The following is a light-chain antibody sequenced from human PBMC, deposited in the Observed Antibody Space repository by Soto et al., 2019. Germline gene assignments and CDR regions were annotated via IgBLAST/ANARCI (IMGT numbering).Light chain of an antibody. V-gene: IGKV1-17*01. CDR3: LQHNSYPRT. J-gene: IGKJ1*01. CDR1: QGIRNE. Sequence: DIQMTQSPSSLSASVGDRVTITCRASQGIRNELGWFQQKPGKAPKRLIYVASNLQSGVPSRFSGSGSGTEFTLTISSLQPEDFATYYCLQHNSYPRTFGQGTKVEI. CDR2: VAS.